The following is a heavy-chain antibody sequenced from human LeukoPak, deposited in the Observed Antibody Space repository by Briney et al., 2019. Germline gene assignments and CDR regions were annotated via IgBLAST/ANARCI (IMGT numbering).Heavy chain of an antibody. CDR1: GFTFSSYA. CDR3: AKDTRYSGSYYFVFDY. Sequence: GGSLRLSCAASGFTFSSYAMSWVRQAPGKGLEWVSAISGSGGSTYYADSVKGRFTIPRDNSKNTLYLQMNSLRAEDTAVYYCAKDTRYSGSYYFVFDYWGQGTLVTVSS. V-gene: IGHV3-23*01. D-gene: IGHD1-26*01. CDR2: ISGSGGST. J-gene: IGHJ4*02.